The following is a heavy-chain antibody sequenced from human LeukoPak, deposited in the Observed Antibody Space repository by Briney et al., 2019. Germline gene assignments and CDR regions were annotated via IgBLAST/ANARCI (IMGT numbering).Heavy chain of an antibody. Sequence: SETLSLTCTVSGGSISSGSYYWTWFRSPPGKGLEWIGRIYTSGSTNYNPSLKSRVTISVDTSKNQFSLKLSSVTAADTAVYYCAYGREAGQFDYWGQGTLVTVSS. V-gene: IGHV4-61*02. CDR2: IYTSGST. CDR3: AYGREAGQFDY. D-gene: IGHD6-19*01. CDR1: GGSISSGSYY. J-gene: IGHJ4*02.